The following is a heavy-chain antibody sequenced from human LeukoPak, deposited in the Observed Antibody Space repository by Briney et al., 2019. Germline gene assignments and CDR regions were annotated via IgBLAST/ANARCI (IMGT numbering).Heavy chain of an antibody. CDR3: ARVKEIFGSGSYLGDY. CDR2: ISAYNGKT. D-gene: IGHD3-10*01. Sequence: GASVKVSCKASGYTFNIYYIIWVRQAPGQGLEWMGRISAYNGKTNYAQKLQGRVTMTTDTSTTTAYMELRSLRYDDTAVYYCARVKEIFGSGSYLGDYWGQGTLVTVSS. J-gene: IGHJ4*02. CDR1: GYTFNIYY. V-gene: IGHV1-18*01.